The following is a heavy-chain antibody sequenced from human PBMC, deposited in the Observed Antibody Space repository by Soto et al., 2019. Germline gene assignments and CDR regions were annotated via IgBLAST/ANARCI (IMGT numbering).Heavy chain of an antibody. V-gene: IGHV3-30*18. CDR2: ISYDGSNK. J-gene: IGHJ4*02. CDR3: AKDPSFMITFGGVIGPFDS. Sequence: QVQLVESGGGVVQPGRSLRLSCAASGFTFSSYGMHWVRQAPGKGLEWVAVISYDGSNKYYADSVKGRFTISRDNSKNPLYLQMNSLRAEDTAVYYCAKDPSFMITFGGVIGPFDSWGQGTLVTVSS. D-gene: IGHD3-16*02. CDR1: GFTFSSYG.